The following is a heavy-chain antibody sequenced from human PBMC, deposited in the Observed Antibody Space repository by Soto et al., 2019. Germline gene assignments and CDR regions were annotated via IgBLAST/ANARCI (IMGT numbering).Heavy chain of an antibody. Sequence: SETLSLTCTVSGGSINRYYWNWIRQPPGKGLEWIGYIYYSGGTIYTPSLRGRVTISLDTSKNQFSLRLTSVTAADTAVYYSAREAGASPDCFECRGQGTLVTVSS. CDR3: AREAGASPDCFEC. J-gene: IGHJ4*02. V-gene: IGHV4-59*01. CDR2: IYYSGGT. CDR1: GGSINRYY. D-gene: IGHD1-26*01.